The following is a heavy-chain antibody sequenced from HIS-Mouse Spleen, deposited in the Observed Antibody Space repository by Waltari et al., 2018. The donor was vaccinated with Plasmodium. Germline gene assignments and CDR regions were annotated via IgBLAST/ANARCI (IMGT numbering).Heavy chain of an antibody. CDR1: GFTFSSYS. CDR3: ARESSSSWYFDY. CDR2: ISSSSYI. V-gene: IGHV3-21*01. Sequence: EVQLVESGGGLVKPGGSLRLSCAASGFTFSSYSMNWVSQAPGKGLEWVSSISSSSYIYYADSVKGRFTISRDNAKNSLYLQMNSLRAEDTAVYYCARESSSSWYFDYWGQGTLV. D-gene: IGHD6-13*01. J-gene: IGHJ4*02.